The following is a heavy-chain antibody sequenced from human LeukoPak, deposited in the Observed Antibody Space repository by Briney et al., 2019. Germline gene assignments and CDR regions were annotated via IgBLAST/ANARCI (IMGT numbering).Heavy chain of an antibody. CDR2: INPNSGGT. Sequence: ASVKVSCKASGYTFTGYYMHWARQAPGQGLEWMGWINPNSGGTNYAQKFQGRVTMARDTSISTAYMELSRLRSDDTAVYYCARDSQLSRAYAFDIWGQGTMVTVSS. V-gene: IGHV1-2*02. CDR3: ARDSQLSRAYAFDI. D-gene: IGHD2-2*01. J-gene: IGHJ3*02. CDR1: GYTFTGYY.